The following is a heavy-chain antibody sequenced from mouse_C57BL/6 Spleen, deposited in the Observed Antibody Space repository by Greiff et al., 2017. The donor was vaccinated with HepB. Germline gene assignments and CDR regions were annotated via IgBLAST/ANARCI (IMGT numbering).Heavy chain of an antibody. CDR2: ISYDGSN. J-gene: IGHJ3*01. CDR3: ARIYYDYDGAWFAY. D-gene: IGHD2-4*01. CDR1: GYSITSGYY. V-gene: IGHV3-6*01. Sequence: EVQVVESGPGLVKPSQSLSLTCSVTGYSITSGYYWNWIRQFPGNKLEWMGYISYDGSNNYNPSLKNRISITRDTSKNQFFLKLNSVTTEDTATYYCARIYYDYDGAWFAYWGQGTLVTVSA.